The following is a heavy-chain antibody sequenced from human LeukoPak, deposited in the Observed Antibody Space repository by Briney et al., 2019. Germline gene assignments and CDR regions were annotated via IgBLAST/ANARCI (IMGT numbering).Heavy chain of an antibody. CDR1: GFTFSGHW. D-gene: IGHD1-14*01. CDR3: TRDRSRAEDD. Sequence: GRSQTLSCAPSGFTFSGHWTSCARQAPGKGLGWVAKINQGVSDKYYVDSVKGRFTISRENATNLLYLQMNSLRGEDTAVYYCTRDRSRAEDDWGQGTLVTVSS. J-gene: IGHJ4*02. CDR2: INQGVSDK. V-gene: IGHV3-7*01.